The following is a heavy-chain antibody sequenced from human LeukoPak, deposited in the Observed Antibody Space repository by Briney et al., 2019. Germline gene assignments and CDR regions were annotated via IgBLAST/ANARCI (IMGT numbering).Heavy chain of an antibody. D-gene: IGHD1-1*01. CDR2: ISGSGGST. CDR1: GFTFSSYA. V-gene: IGHV3-23*01. Sequence: GGSLRLSCAASGFTFSSYAMSWVRQAPGKGLEWVSAISGSGGSTYYADSVKGRFTISRDNSKNTLYLQMNSLRAEDTAVYYCARHWTGPKSFDYWGQGTLVTVSS. J-gene: IGHJ4*02. CDR3: ARHWTGPKSFDY.